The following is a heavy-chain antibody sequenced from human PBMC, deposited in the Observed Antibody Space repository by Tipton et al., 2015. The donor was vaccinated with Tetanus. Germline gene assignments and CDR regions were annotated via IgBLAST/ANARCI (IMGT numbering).Heavy chain of an antibody. CDR2: IYYTGRT. V-gene: IGHV4-59*01. CDR3: ARRAGTSRFDY. CDR1: GGSISNYY. D-gene: IGHD1-1*01. J-gene: IGHJ4*02. Sequence: GLVKPSETLSLTCTVSGGSISNYYWSWIRQPPGKRLEWIGYIYYTGRTDYNPSLKSRVTISLDTSKNQFSLKLRSVTAADTAVYYCARRAGTSRFDYWGQGTLVTVSS.